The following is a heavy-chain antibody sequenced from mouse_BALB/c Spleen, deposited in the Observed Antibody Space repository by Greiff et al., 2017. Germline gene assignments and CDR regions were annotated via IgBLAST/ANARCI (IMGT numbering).Heavy chain of an antibody. V-gene: IGHV5-6*01. CDR1: GFTFSSYG. D-gene: IGHD2-4*01. CDR3: ARRGYYDYDGFAY. Sequence: EVQGVESGGDLVKPGGSLKLSCAASGFTFSSYGMSWVRQTPDKRLEWVATISSGGSYTYYPDSVKGRFTISRDNAKNTLYLQMSSLKSEDTAMYYCARRGYYDYDGFAYWGQGTLVTVSA. J-gene: IGHJ3*01. CDR2: ISSGGSYT.